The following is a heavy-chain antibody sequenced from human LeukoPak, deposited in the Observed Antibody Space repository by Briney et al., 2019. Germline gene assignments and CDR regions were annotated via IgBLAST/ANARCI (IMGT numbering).Heavy chain of an antibody. CDR2: ISYSGST. CDR3: ARGVDYYGV. V-gene: IGHV4-39*07. CDR1: GGFISSSSYY. Sequence: SETLSLTCTVSGGFISSSSYYWGWIRRPPGKGLEWIASISYSGSTYYNPSPKSRVTISVDTSKKQFSLKLSSVTAADTAVYYCARGVDYYGVWGQGTLVTVSS. D-gene: IGHD3-10*01. J-gene: IGHJ4*02.